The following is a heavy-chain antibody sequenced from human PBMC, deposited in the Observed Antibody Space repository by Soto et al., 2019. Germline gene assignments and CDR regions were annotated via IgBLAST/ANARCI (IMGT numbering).Heavy chain of an antibody. CDR2: IYPGDSDT. V-gene: IGHV5-51*01. Sequence: GESLKISCKGSGYSFTSYWIGWVRQMPGKGLEWMGIIYPGDSDTRYSPSFQGQVTISADKSISTAYLQWSSLKASDTAMYYCARDYCSGTPCYDFHYWGQGTQVTVSS. D-gene: IGHD2-2*01. J-gene: IGHJ4*02. CDR3: ARDYCSGTPCYDFHY. CDR1: GYSFTSYW.